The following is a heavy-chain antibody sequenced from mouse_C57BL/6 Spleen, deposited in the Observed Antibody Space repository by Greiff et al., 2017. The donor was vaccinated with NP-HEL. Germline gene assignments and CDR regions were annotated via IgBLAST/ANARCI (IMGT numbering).Heavy chain of an antibody. CDR1: GYAFSSSW. J-gene: IGHJ4*01. V-gene: IGHV1-82*01. CDR2: IYPGDGDT. D-gene: IGHD2-5*01. Sequence: QVQLKESGPELVKPGASVKISCKASGYAFSSSWMNWVKQRPGKGLEWIGRIYPGDGDTNYNGKFKGKATLTADISSSTAYMQLSSLTSEDSAVYFCARGSKRRDYYAMDYWGQGTSVTVSS. CDR3: ARGSKRRDYYAMDY.